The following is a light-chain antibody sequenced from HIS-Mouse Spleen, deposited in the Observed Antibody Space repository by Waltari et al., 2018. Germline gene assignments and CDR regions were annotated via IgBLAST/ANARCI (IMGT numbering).Light chain of an antibody. CDR2: EVS. V-gene: IGLV2-14*01. J-gene: IGLJ1*01. CDR1: SSDVGGYNY. CDR3: SSYTSSSTPPYV. Sequence: QSALTQPASVSGSPGQSITIPCTGTSSDVGGYNYVPWHQQHPGKAPKLMIYEVSNRPSGVSNRFSGSKSGNTASLTISGLQAEDEADYYCSSYTSSSTPPYVFGTGTKVTVL.